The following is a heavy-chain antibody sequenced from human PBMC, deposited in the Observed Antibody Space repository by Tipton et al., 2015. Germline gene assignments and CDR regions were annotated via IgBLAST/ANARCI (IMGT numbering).Heavy chain of an antibody. Sequence: TLSLTCTVSSGSISRSYWSWIRQPPGKELEWIGYIQYSGSTNYNPSLKSRVTISVDTSKNQVSLRLSSVTAADTAVYYCAAFCYGGNCPDYWGQGTLVIVSA. CDR2: IQYSGST. V-gene: IGHV4-59*01. D-gene: IGHD2-15*01. CDR1: SGSISRSY. CDR3: AAFCYGGNCPDY. J-gene: IGHJ4*02.